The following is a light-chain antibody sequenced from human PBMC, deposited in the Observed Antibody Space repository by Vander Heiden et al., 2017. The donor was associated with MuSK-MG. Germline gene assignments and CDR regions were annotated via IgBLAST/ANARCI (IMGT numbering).Light chain of an antibody. CDR3: LQTCSIPMT. CDR1: QTIKNH. V-gene: IGKV1-39*01. CDR2: GAN. J-gene: IGKJ3*01. Sequence: IQVTHSPSSLSASVGDRVSITCRTSQTIKNHLNWFQQRPGEAPKLLIFGANTLQSGTPSRFSGREFGRDFTLTIMNLQPEDFATYYCLQTCSIPMTFGAGTRVEIK.